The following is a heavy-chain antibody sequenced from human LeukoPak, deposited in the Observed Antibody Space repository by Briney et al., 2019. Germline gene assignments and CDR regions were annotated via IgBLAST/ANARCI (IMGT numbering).Heavy chain of an antibody. J-gene: IGHJ6*02. Sequence: PGGSLRLSCAASGFTFSSYGMHWVRQAPGKGLEWVAFIRYDGSNKYYADSVKGRFTISRDNSKNTLYLQMNSLRAEDTAVYYCARDITMVRGVIITRVLGMDVWGQGTTVTVSS. D-gene: IGHD3-10*01. V-gene: IGHV3-30*02. CDR1: GFTFSSYG. CDR2: IRYDGSNK. CDR3: ARDITMVRGVIITRVLGMDV.